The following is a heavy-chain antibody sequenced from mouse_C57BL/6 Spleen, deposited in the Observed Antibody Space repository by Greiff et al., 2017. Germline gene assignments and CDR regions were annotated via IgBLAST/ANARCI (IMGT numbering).Heavy chain of an antibody. Sequence: EVKVVESGGGLVKPGGSLTLSCAASGFTFSSYAMSWVRPTPEKRLEWVATISDGGSYTYYPDNVKGRFTISRDNAKNNLYLQMSHLKSEDTAMYYCARGKYYGSSYFDYWGQGTTLTVAS. J-gene: IGHJ2*01. CDR1: GFTFSSYA. D-gene: IGHD1-1*01. V-gene: IGHV5-4*03. CDR2: ISDGGSYT. CDR3: ARGKYYGSSYFDY.